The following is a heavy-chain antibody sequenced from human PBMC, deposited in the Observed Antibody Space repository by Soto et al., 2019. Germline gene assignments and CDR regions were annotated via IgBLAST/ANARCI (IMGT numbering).Heavy chain of an antibody. J-gene: IGHJ6*03. CDR2: INSDGSAS. CDR3: ARGYCGGGTCYSLAESFYYYMDV. D-gene: IGHD2-15*01. CDR1: GFTFSNYW. V-gene: IGHV3-74*02. Sequence: EVQLVESGGGLVQPGGSLRLSCAASGFTFSNYWMYWVRQAPGKGLEWVSRINSDGSASSYADSVKGRLHISRDYDKKALYVQMDSLRAEDTALYYCARGYCGGGTCYSLAESFYYYMDVCGKATEVTVFS.